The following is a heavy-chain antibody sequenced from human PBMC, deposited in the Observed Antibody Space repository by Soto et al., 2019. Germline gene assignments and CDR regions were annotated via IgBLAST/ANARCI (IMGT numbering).Heavy chain of an antibody. CDR3: ARVLSIAAPHWFDP. CDR1: GYTFTSYG. V-gene: IGHV1-18*01. Sequence: ASVKVSCKASGYTFTSYGISWVRQAPGQGLEWMGWISAYNGNTNYAQKLQGRVTMTTDTSTSTAYMELRSLRSDDTAVYYCARVLSIAAPHWFDPWGQGTLVTVSS. D-gene: IGHD6-6*01. CDR2: ISAYNGNT. J-gene: IGHJ5*02.